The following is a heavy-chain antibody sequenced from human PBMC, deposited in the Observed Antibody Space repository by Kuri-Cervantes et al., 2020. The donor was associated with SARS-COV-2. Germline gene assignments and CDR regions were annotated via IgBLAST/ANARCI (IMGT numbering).Heavy chain of an antibody. Sequence: GGSLRLSCAASGFTFSGSRVHWVRQASGKGLEWVGRIKSAVDNSATAYAASVKGRFTISRDDSKDTAYLHMNSLQTDDTAVYYCARGMVRGDYNWFDPWGQGTLVTVSS. CDR2: IKSAVDNSAT. CDR3: ARGMVRGDYNWFDP. D-gene: IGHD3-10*01. V-gene: IGHV3-73*01. J-gene: IGHJ5*02. CDR1: GFTFSGSR.